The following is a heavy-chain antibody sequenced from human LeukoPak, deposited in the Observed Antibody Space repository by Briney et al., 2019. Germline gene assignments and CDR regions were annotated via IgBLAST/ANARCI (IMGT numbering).Heavy chain of an antibody. CDR1: GFTFNSYW. V-gene: IGHV3-74*01. CDR3: ARYEQRLGETTSDP. J-gene: IGHJ5*02. D-gene: IGHD3-16*01. CDR2: INPDGSWT. Sequence: QPGGALRLSCAASGFTFNSYWMVWFRQAPGKGLVWVSCINPDGSWTLNADSVKGRFTISRDYAKNTLYLQMNSLRVEDTAMYYCARYEQRLGETTSDPWSQGTLVNLTS.